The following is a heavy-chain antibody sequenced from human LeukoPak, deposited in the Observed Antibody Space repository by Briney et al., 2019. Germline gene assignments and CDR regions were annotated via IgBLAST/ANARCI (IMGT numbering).Heavy chain of an antibody. D-gene: IGHD3-10*01. CDR3: AREKSVWSGKKENYYVRDV. CDR2: IYYSGST. Sequence: SETLSLTCTVSGGSISSYYWSWIRQPPGKGLEWIGYIYYSGSTNYNPSLKSRVTISVDTSKNQFSLKLSSVTAADTAVYYCAREKSVWSGKKENYYVRDVGAQGTTVPVSS. V-gene: IGHV4-59*01. J-gene: IGHJ6*02. CDR1: GGSISSYY.